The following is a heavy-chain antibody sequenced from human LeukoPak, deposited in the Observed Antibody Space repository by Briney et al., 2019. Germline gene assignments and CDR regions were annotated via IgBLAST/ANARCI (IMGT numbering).Heavy chain of an antibody. V-gene: IGHV3-30*02. CDR3: AKEVTYCSSSSCNDAFDV. D-gene: IGHD2-2*01. J-gene: IGHJ3*01. CDR1: GFRFSTSG. CDR2: IRFDGSDE. Sequence: GGSLRLSCAASGFRFSTSGMHWVRQAPGKGLEWVSFIRFDGSDEDHGDSVKGRFTISRDNYKNTMYLQMNSLRAEDTAVYYCAKEVTYCSSSSCNDAFDVWGRGTMVIVSS.